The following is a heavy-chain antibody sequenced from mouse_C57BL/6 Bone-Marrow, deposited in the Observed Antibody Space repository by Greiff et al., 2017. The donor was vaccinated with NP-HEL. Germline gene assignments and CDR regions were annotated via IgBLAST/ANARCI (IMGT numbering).Heavy chain of an antibody. CDR2: IHPNSGST. Sequence: QVQLQQPGAELVKPGASVKLSCKASGYTFTSYWMHWVKQRPGQGLEWIGMIHPNSGSTNYNEKFKSKATLTVDKSSSTAYMQLSSLTSEDSAVYYCARRGGNWSWFAYWGQGTLVTVSA. CDR1: GYTFTSYW. J-gene: IGHJ3*01. V-gene: IGHV1-64*01. D-gene: IGHD4-1*01. CDR3: ARRGGNWSWFAY.